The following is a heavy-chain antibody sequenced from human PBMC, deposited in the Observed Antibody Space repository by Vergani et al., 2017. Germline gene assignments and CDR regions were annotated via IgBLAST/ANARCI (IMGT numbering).Heavy chain of an antibody. CDR1: GDSIISRSYY. CDR3: ARVSYFDRGGDY. J-gene: IGHJ4*02. Sequence: QMQLQESGPGLVKASETLSLTCTVSGDSIISRSYYWGWIRQPPGKGLEWIGYIYYSGSTYYNPSLKSRVTISVDTSKNQFSLKLSSVTAADTAVYYCARVSYFDRGGDYWGQGTLVTVSS. CDR2: IYYSGST. V-gene: IGHV4-30-4*08. D-gene: IGHD3-9*01.